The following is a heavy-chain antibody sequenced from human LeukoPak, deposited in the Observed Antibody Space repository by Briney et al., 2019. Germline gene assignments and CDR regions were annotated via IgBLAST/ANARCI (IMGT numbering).Heavy chain of an antibody. CDR2: INPSGGST. CDR3: ARFAVHRRITVAGQFGLDY. D-gene: IGHD6-19*01. V-gene: IGHV1-46*01. CDR1: GYIFTSYN. J-gene: IGHJ4*02. Sequence: ASVKVSCKASGYIFTSYNIYWVRQAPGQGLEWMGIINPSGGSTNYAQKFQGRVTMTRDTSTSTVYMELSSLRSEDTAVYYCARFAVHRRITVAGQFGLDYWGQGTLVTVSS.